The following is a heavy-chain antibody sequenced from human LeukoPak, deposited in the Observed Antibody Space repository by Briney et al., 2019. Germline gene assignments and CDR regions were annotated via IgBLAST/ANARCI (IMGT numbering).Heavy chain of an antibody. CDR1: GGPISSYY. J-gene: IGHJ4*02. V-gene: IGHV4-59*08. Sequence: SETLSLTCTVSGGPISSYYWSWIRQPPGKGLEWIGYIFHSGCTNYNPSLESRVTISIDTSQNQFSLKLTSVTAADTAVYYCASSIGVAGSGKYSFDYWGQGTLVTVSS. CDR3: ASSIGVAGSGKYSFDY. D-gene: IGHD6-19*01. CDR2: IFHSGCT.